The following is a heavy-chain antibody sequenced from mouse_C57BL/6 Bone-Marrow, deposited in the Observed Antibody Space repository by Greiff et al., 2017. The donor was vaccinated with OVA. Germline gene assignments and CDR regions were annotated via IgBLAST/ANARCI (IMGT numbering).Heavy chain of an antibody. V-gene: IGHV1-80*01. Sequence: QVQLQQSGAELVKPGASVEISCKASGYAFSSYWMNWVRQRPGQGLEGIGQIYPGDGDTNYNGKFKGKATLTADTSSSTADMQLGSLSAEDAAGECWASGDCWGQGTTLTVSA. CDR1: GYAFSSYW. CDR3: ASGDC. CDR2: IYPGDGDT. J-gene: IGHJ2*01.